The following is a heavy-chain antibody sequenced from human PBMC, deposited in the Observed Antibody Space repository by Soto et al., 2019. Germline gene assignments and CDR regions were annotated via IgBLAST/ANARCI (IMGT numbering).Heavy chain of an antibody. D-gene: IGHD3-10*01. CDR2: ISYDGSNK. Sequence: QVQLVESGGSVVQPGRSLRLSCAASGFTFSSYGMHWVRQAPGKGLEWVAVISYDGSNKYYADSVKGRFTISRDNSKNTLYLQMNSLRAEDTAVYYCAKPYGRYYFYYYGMDVWGQGTKVTVSS. CDR1: GFTFSSYG. V-gene: IGHV3-30*18. CDR3: AKPYGRYYFYYYGMDV. J-gene: IGHJ6*02.